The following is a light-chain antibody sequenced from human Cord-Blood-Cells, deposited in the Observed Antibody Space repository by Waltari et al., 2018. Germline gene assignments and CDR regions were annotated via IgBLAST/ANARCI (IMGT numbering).Light chain of an antibody. J-gene: IGKJ2*01. Sequence: DIQMTQSPSSLSASVGDRVTITCQASQDISNYLNWYQQKPGKAPKIRIYDASNLETGVPSRFSGSGSGTDFTFTISSLQPEDIATYYCQQYDNLPMYTFGQGTKLEIK. V-gene: IGKV1-33*01. CDR3: QQYDNLPMYT. CDR2: DAS. CDR1: QDISNY.